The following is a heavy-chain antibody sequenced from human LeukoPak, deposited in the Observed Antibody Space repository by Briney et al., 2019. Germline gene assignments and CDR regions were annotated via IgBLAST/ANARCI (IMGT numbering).Heavy chain of an antibody. D-gene: IGHD3-22*01. CDR2: INPNSGGT. CDR3: ARDVLYYYDSSGYPV. J-gene: IGHJ4*02. CDR1: GYTFTGYY. V-gene: IGHV1-2*02. Sequence: GAPVKVSCKASGYTFTGYYMHWVRQAPGQGLEWMGWINPNSGGTNYAQKFQGRVTMTRDTSISTAYMELSRLRSDDTAVYYCARDVLYYYDSSGYPVWGQGTLVTVSS.